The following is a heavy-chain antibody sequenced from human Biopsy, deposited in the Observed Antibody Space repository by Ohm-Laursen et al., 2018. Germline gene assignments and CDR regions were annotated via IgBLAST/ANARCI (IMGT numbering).Heavy chain of an antibody. CDR1: RSTFEAYA. D-gene: IGHD3-10*01. CDR3: AKDKGAHINYGDLYYFDS. CDR2: IVWNRGSI. V-gene: IGHV3-9*01. Sequence: SLRLSCAASRSTFEAYAMHWVRLTPGKGLVWVLGIVWNRGSIAYGDSVKGRFTISRDNGKNFLYLQMSSLRVEDTALYFCAKDKGAHINYGDLYYFDSWGPGTMVTVSA. J-gene: IGHJ4*02.